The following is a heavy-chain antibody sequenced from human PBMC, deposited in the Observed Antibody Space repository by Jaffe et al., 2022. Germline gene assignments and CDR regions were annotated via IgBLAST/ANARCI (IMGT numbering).Heavy chain of an antibody. CDR1: GFTFSNAW. CDR2: IKNKINGGTT. CDR3: TTYNSFGSVWYIFDI. V-gene: IGHV3-15*01. J-gene: IGHJ3*02. Sequence: EVQLVESGGGLVNPGGSLRLSCAASGFTFSNAWMNWVRQVPGKGLEWIGGIKNKINGGTTEYAASMEGRFIISRDDSENTLYLQMNSLKIEDAAVYYCTTYNSFGSVWYIFDIWGQGTMVTVSS. D-gene: IGHD2-8*02.